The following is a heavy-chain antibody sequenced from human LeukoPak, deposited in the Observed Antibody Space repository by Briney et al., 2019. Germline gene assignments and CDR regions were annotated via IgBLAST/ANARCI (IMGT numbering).Heavy chain of an antibody. V-gene: IGHV4-39*01. J-gene: IGHJ4*02. CDR3: ARGYCSNTSCYYFDY. CDR2: MYYSGST. D-gene: IGHD2-2*01. CDR1: GDSISGSRYY. Sequence: PSETLSLTCTVSGDSISGSRYYWGWIRQPPGKGLEWIGSMYYSGSTYYNPSLKSRVTISVDTSKNQFSLKLSSVTAADTAVYYCARGYCSNTSCYYFDYWGQGTLVTVSS.